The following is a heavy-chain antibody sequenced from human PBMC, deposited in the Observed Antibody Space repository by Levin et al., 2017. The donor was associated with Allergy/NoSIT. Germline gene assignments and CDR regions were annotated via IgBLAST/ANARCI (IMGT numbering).Heavy chain of an antibody. Sequence: GGSLRLSCAVSGFSISEYAMAWVRQAPGKGLEWVSEITGGGFNTYYGDSVKGRFTVSKDDSKDMLYLDLSSLRGEDTAVYYCAKKQGGTSGFSFDVWGQGTMVTVSS. CDR3: AKKQGGTSGFSFDV. D-gene: IGHD1/OR15-1a*01. J-gene: IGHJ3*01. V-gene: IGHV3-23*01. CDR2: ITGGGFNT. CDR1: GFSISEYA.